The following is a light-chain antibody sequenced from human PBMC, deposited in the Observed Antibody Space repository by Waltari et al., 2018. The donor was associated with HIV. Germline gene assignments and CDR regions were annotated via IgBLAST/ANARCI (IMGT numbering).Light chain of an antibody. V-gene: IGKV1-9*01. CDR3: QHLNTYPRVT. Sequence: DIQLTQSPSFMSASVGDRVTITGRASQGIGSNLAWYRQKPGQAPRLLIFAASTLESGVPSRFSGSGSGTDFALTIKSLQPEDFATYYCQHLNTYPRVTVGPGTTVDIK. CDR1: QGIGSN. J-gene: IGKJ3*01. CDR2: AAS.